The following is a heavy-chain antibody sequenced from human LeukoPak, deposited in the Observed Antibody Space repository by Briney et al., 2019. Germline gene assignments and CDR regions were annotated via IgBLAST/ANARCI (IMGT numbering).Heavy chain of an antibody. J-gene: IGHJ6*02. D-gene: IGHD3-3*01. Sequence: PGGSLRLSCAASGFTFSSYAMHRVRQAPGKGLEWVAVISYDGSNKYYADSVKGRFTISRDNSKNTLYLQMNSLRAEDTAVYYCAREVTIFGVVAGGYYYYGMDVWGQGTTVTVSS. CDR1: GFTFSSYA. V-gene: IGHV3-30-3*01. CDR2: ISYDGSNK. CDR3: AREVTIFGVVAGGYYYYGMDV.